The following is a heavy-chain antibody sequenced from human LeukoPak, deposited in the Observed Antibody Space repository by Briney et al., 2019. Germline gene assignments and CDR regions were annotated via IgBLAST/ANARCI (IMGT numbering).Heavy chain of an antibody. J-gene: IGHJ4*02. CDR2: IRSKAFGGTT. CDR1: EFTFGDYA. Sequence: GGSLRLSCTASEFTFGDYAMTWVRQAPGKGLEWVGFIRSKAFGGTTEYAASVKGRFTISRDGSKSIAYLQMNSLKTEDTAVYYCTRAPYSNYVNLDYWGQGTLVTVSS. CDR3: TRAPYSNYVNLDY. V-gene: IGHV3-49*04. D-gene: IGHD4-11*01.